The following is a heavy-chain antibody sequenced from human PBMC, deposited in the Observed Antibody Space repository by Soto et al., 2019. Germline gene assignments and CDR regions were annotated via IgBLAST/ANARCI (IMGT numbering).Heavy chain of an antibody. CDR2: IIPIFGTA. J-gene: IGHJ6*02. D-gene: IGHD2-2*01. CDR1: GGTFSSYA. CDR3: ASSPRGGYQLRVQNYYYYGMDV. Sequence: GASVKVSCKASGGTFSSYAISWVRQAPGQGLEWMGGIIPIFGTANYAQKFQGRVTITADESTSTAYMELSSLRSEDTAVYYCASSPRGGYQLRVQNYYYYGMDVWGQGTTVTVSS. V-gene: IGHV1-69*13.